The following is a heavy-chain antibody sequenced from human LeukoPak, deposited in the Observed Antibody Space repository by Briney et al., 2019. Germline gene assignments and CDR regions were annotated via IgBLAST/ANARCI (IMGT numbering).Heavy chain of an antibody. CDR3: ARSITMVRGVIITDYYYGMDV. J-gene: IGHJ6*02. D-gene: IGHD3-10*01. Sequence: ASVKVSCKAAGYTFTSYDINWVRQATGQGLERMGWMNPNSGNTGYAQKFQGRVTMTRNTSISTAYMELSSLRSEDTAVYYCARSITMVRGVIITDYYYGMDVWGQGTTVTVSS. CDR2: MNPNSGNT. CDR1: GYTFTSYD. V-gene: IGHV1-8*01.